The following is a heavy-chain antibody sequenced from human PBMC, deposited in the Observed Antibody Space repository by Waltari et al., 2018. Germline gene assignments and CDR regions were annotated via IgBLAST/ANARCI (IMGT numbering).Heavy chain of an antibody. D-gene: IGHD1-26*01. CDR3: AREGALDAFDI. CDR2: TNAGNGNT. Sequence: QVQLVQSGAEVKKPGASVKVSCKASGYTFTSHASHWVRQAPGQRLEWMGWTNAGNGNTKYSQKFQGRVTSTRDTSASTAYMELSSLRSEDTAVYYCAREGALDAFDIWGQGTMVTVSS. V-gene: IGHV1-3*01. CDR1: GYTFTSHA. J-gene: IGHJ3*02.